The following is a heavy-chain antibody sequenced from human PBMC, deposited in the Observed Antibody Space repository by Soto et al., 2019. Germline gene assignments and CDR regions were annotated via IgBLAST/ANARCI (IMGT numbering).Heavy chain of an antibody. J-gene: IGHJ5*02. V-gene: IGHV4-34*01. D-gene: IGHD5-12*01. Sequence: SETLSLTCAVYVGSVSGYYWSWIRQPPGKGLEWIGEINHSGSTNYNPSLKSRVTISVDTSKNQFSLKLSSVTAADTAVYYCARSPLVVXSGYDAWGQGTLVTVSS. CDR2: INHSGST. CDR1: VGSVSGYY. CDR3: ARSPLVVXSGYDA.